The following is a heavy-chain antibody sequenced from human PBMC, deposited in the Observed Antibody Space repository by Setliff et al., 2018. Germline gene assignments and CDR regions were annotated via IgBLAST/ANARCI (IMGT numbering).Heavy chain of an antibody. CDR2: TSYDGINE. Sequence: PGGSLRLSCAASGFTFSNYAMHWVRQAPGKGLEWVAVTSYDGINEYYADSVKGRFTTSRDNFKNSLYLQMNSLRPEDTAMYYCAGEGRRGINYNFWSGTLDYWGQGTRVTVSS. D-gene: IGHD3-3*01. CDR1: GFTFSNYA. V-gene: IGHV3-30*01. CDR3: AGEGRRGINYNFWSGTLDY. J-gene: IGHJ4*02.